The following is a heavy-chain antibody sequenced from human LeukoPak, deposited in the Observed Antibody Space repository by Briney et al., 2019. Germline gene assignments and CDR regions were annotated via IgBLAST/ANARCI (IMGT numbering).Heavy chain of an antibody. CDR2: MSQDGRTA. CDR3: ARDPKVGSPDYFDY. Sequence: GGSLRLSCAASGFSVSQHEMHWVRQAPGKGLEWVAVMSQDGRTALYIDSLKGRFIISKDTSTDTVYLQMNSLRVEDTAVYCCARDPKVGSPDYFDYWGQGTLVTVSP. V-gene: IGHV3-30-3*01. J-gene: IGHJ4*02. CDR1: GFSVSQHE. D-gene: IGHD3-16*01.